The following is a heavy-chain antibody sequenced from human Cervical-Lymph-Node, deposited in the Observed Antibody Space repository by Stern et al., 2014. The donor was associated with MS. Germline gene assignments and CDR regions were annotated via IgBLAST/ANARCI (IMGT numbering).Heavy chain of an antibody. V-gene: IGHV1-69*04. J-gene: IGHJ4*02. CDR1: GGTLNNYA. CDR2: IIPFLGIA. Sequence: ESGAEVKKPGSSVKVSCKASGGTLNNYAVSWVRQAPGQGLEWIGKIIPFLGIANYAHKFQGRVTLTAAATTSYMEVSSLRSDDTAVYYCARSPDLYDSSGYYFDWGQGTLVTVSS. CDR3: ARSPDLYDSSGYYFD. D-gene: IGHD3-22*01.